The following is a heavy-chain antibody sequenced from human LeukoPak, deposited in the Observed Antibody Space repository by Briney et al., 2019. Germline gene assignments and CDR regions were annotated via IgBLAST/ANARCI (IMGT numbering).Heavy chain of an antibody. J-gene: IGHJ3*02. CDR3: AKSSTYSSGAHAYDI. Sequence: GGSLRLSCVASGFTFSNNGMHWVRQAPGKGLEWVAVIWYDGSSKYYADPVKGRFTISRDTSKNTLYLQMNSLRAEDTAVYYCAKSSTYSSGAHAYDIWGQGTLVTVSS. CDR2: IWYDGSSK. CDR1: GFTFSNNG. V-gene: IGHV3-33*06. D-gene: IGHD6-19*01.